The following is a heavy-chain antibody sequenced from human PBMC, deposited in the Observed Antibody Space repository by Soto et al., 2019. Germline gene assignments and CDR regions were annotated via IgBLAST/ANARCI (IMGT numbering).Heavy chain of an antibody. J-gene: IGHJ6*02. CDR1: GGTFSRYA. CDR2: IIPIYGTA. V-gene: IGHV1-69*01. CDR3: ARSQGSSTSLEIYYYYYYGMDV. D-gene: IGHD2-2*01. Sequence: QVQLVQSGAEVKKPGSSVKVSCKASGGTFSRYAISWVRQAPGQGLEWMGGIIPIYGTANYAQKFQVRVTITADESTSTAYMELSSLRSEDTAVYCCARSQGSSTSLEIYYYYYYGMDVWGQGTTVTVSS.